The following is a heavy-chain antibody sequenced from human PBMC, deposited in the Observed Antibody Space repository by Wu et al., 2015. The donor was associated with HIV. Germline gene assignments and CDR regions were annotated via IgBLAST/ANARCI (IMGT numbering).Heavy chain of an antibody. V-gene: IGHV1-69*13. CDR1: GGTFSSYA. J-gene: IGHJ3*02. CDR2: IIPIFGTA. Sequence: QVQLVQSGAEVKKPGSSVKVSCKASGGTFSSYAISWVRQAPGQGLEWMGRIIPIFGTANYAQKFQGRVTITADESTSTAYMELSSLRSEDTAVYYCARSGGVGATTLGAFDIWGQGTMVTVSS. CDR3: ARSGGVGATTLGAFDI. D-gene: IGHD1-26*01.